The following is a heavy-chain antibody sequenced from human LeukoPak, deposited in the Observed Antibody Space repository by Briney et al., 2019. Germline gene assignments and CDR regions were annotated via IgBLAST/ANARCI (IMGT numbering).Heavy chain of an antibody. V-gene: IGHV3-30*01. CDR2: ISYDGSNK. Sequence: GGSLRLSCAASGFTFSSYAMHWVRQAPGKGLEWVAVISYDGSNKYYADSVKGRFTISRDNSKNTLYLQMNSLRAEDTAVYYCASDSVADYWGQGTLVTVSS. J-gene: IGHJ4*02. D-gene: IGHD4-23*01. CDR3: ASDSVADY. CDR1: GFTFSSYA.